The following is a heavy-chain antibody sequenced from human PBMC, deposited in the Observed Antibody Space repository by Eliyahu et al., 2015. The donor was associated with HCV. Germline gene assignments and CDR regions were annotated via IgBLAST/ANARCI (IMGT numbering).Heavy chain of an antibody. V-gene: IGHV1-46*04. Sequence: QVQLVQSGAEVKKPGASVKVSXKASGYTFTNYYXHWVRQAPGQGLEWMGIXHPSGGSTRYAQRLQGRVTMTRDTSTSTVYMELSSLRFEDTAVYYCARDPDAWDQGTLVTVSS. J-gene: IGHJ5*02. D-gene: IGHD5-24*01. CDR2: XHPSGGST. CDR3: ARDPDA. CDR1: GYTFTNYY.